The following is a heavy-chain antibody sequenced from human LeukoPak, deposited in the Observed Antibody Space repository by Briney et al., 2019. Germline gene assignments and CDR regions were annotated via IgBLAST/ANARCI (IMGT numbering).Heavy chain of an antibody. CDR1: GFTFSSYS. J-gene: IGHJ6*04. V-gene: IGHV3-21*01. CDR3: ARGEENYAWGNSYGMDV. D-gene: IGHD3-16*01. CDR2: ISSSSSYI. Sequence: PGGSLRLSCAASGFTFSSYSMNWVRQAPGKGLEWVSSISSSSSYIYYADSVKGRFTISRDNAKNSLYLQMNSLRAEDTAVYYCARGEENYAWGNSYGMDVWGKGTTVTVSS.